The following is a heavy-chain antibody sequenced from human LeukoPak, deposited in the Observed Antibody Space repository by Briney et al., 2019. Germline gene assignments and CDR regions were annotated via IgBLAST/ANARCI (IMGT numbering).Heavy chain of an antibody. Sequence: SETLSLTCTVSGGSISSYYWSWIRQPPGKGLEWIGYIYYSGSTNYNPSLKSRVTISVDTSKNQFSLKLSSVTAADTAVYYCARQSSSWFYWYFDHWGRGTLVTVSS. CDR3: ARQSSSWFYWYFDH. D-gene: IGHD6-13*01. CDR2: IYYSGST. CDR1: GGSISSYY. V-gene: IGHV4-59*01. J-gene: IGHJ2*01.